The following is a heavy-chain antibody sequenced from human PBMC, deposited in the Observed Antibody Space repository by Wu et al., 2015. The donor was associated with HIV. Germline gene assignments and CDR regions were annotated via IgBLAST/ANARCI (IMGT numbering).Heavy chain of an antibody. Sequence: QVQLVQSGAEVKKPGASVKVSCKASGYTFTSYGISWVRQAPGQGLEWMGWISAYNGNTNYAQKLQGRVTMTTDTSTSTAYMELRSLRSDDTAVYYCARRYFDWFYYYYGMDVWGQGTTVTVSS. J-gene: IGHJ6*02. D-gene: IGHD3-9*01. CDR1: GYTFTSYG. V-gene: IGHV1-18*01. CDR2: ISAYNGNT. CDR3: ARRYFDWFYYYYGMDV.